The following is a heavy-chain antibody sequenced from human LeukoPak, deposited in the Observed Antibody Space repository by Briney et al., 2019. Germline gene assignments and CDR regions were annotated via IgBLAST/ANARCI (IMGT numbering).Heavy chain of an antibody. D-gene: IGHD2-21*02. CDR2: IRNDGSNK. CDR1: GFTFSSYG. J-gene: IGHJ4*02. Sequence: GRSLRLSCAASGFTFSSYGMHWVRQAPGKGLEWVTFIRNDGSNKYYADSVKGRFTISRDNSKNTLYLQMNTLRAEDTAVYYCAKGVKHIVVVTAQHYFDYWGQGTLVTVSS. CDR3: AKGVKHIVVVTAQHYFDY. V-gene: IGHV3-30*02.